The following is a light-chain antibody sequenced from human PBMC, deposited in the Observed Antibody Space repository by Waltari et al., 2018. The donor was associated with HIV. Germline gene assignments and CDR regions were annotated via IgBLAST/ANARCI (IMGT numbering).Light chain of an antibody. CDR3: SSYTSSATYV. J-gene: IGLJ1*01. CDR2: EVT. Sequence: QSALTQPPSVSGSPGQSVPIPCPGTNSDVGSYNRVSWYQQPPGTAPKLMIYEVTNRPSGVPDRFSGSKSGNTASLTISGLQAEDEADYYCSSYTSSATYVFGTGTKVTVI. V-gene: IGLV2-18*02. CDR1: NSDVGSYNR.